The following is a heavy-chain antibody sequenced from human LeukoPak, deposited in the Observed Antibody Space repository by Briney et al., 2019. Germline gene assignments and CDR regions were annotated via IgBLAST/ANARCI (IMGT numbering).Heavy chain of an antibody. D-gene: IGHD5-18*01. CDR1: GFTFSNHW. Sequence: GGSLRLSCAASGFTFSNHWMHWVRQAPGKGLMWVSRINRGGSRTDYADSVKGRFTISRDDAKNTLYLQLNSLRAEDTAVYFCARGGSDTAMVHDYWGQGTLVTVSS. CDR3: ARGGSDTAMVHDY. CDR2: INRGGSRT. J-gene: IGHJ4*02. V-gene: IGHV3-74*01.